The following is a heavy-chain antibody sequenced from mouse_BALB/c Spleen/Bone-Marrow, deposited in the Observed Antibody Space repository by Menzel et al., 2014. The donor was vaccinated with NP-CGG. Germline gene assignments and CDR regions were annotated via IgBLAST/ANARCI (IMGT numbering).Heavy chain of an antibody. CDR3: AKLGGYFDY. CDR2: IWGGGIT. Sequence: VHLVESGPGLVSPSQSLSIPCTVSGFSLTDYGVSWIRQPPGKGLEWLGVIWGGGITYYNSALKSSLTISKDNSKSQVFLKMNSLQTDDTAMYYCAKLGGYFDYWGQGTTLTVSS. J-gene: IGHJ2*01. CDR1: GFSLTDYG. V-gene: IGHV2-6-5*01. D-gene: IGHD4-1*01.